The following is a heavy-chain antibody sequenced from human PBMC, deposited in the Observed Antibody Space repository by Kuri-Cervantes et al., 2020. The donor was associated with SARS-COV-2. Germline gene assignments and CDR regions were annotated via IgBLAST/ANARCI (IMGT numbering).Heavy chain of an antibody. V-gene: IGHV4-59*01. Sequence: SETLSLTCTVSGGSISSYYWSGIRQPPGKGLEWIGYIYYSGSTNYNPSLKSRVTISVDTPKNQFSLKLSSVTAADTAVYYCARARIVSSVWYYYYGMDVWGQGTTVTVSS. D-gene: IGHD6-19*01. CDR3: ARARIVSSVWYYYYGMDV. CDR1: GGSISSYY. J-gene: IGHJ6*02. CDR2: IYYSGST.